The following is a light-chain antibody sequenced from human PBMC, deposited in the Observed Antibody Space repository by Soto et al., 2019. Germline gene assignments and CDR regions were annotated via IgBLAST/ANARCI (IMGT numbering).Light chain of an antibody. CDR2: TDN. V-gene: IGLV1-44*01. CDR1: SSNIGSNP. Sequence: QSVLTQPPSASGAPGQRVTISCSGSSSNIGSNPVNWYQQLPGTAPKLLIYTDNERPSGVPDRFSGSKSGTSASLAIGGLQSEDEADYYCATWDDSLSGPVFGGGTKRTVL. CDR3: ATWDDSLSGPV. J-gene: IGLJ3*02.